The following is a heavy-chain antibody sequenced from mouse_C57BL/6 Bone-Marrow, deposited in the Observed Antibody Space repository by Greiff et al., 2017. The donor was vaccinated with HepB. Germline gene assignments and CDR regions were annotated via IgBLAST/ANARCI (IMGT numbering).Heavy chain of an antibody. CDR1: GYTFTSYW. CDR2: IYPGSGST. D-gene: IGHD6-1*01. CDR3: AYSAWFAY. J-gene: IGHJ3*01. Sequence: QVQLQQSGAELVKPGASVKLSCKASGYTFTSYWMHWVKQRPGQGLEWIGDIYPGSGSTNYNEKFKSKATLTVVTSSSTAYMQLSSLTSEDSAVYYCAYSAWFAYWGQGTLVTVSA. V-gene: IGHV1-55*01.